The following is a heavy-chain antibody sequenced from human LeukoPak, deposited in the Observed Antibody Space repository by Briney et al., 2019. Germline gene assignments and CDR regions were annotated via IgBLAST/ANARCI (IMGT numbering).Heavy chain of an antibody. J-gene: IGHJ4*02. CDR1: GFTFSSYW. V-gene: IGHV3-7*01. D-gene: IGHD3-16*01. CDR3: GRGGNSATDY. CDR2: IKQDGSEK. Sequence: PGGSLRLSCAASGFTFSSYWMSWVRQAPGKGLEWVATIKQDGSEKYYVDSVKGRFTISRDNAKNSLHLQMNSLRAEDTAVYYCGRGGNSATDYWGQGTLVTVSS.